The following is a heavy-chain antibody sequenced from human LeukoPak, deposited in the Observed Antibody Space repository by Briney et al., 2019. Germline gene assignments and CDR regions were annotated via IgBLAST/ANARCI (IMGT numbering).Heavy chain of an antibody. J-gene: IGHJ6*02. V-gene: IGHV3-21*01. CDR3: ARAIYGDQYYYYGMDV. D-gene: IGHD4-17*01. CDR2: ISSSSSYI. CDR1: GFTVSSNY. Sequence: GGSLRLSCAASGFTVSSNYMTWVRQAPGKGLEWVSSISSSSSYIYYADSVKGRFTISRDNAKNSLYLQMNSLRAGDTAVYYCARAIYGDQYYYYGMDVWGQGTTVTVSS.